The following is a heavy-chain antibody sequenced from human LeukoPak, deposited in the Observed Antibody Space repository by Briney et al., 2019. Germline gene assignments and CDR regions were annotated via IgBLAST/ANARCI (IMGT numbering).Heavy chain of an antibody. J-gene: IGHJ5*01. V-gene: IGHV4-34*01. D-gene: IGHD3-10*02. CDR2: INHSGST. CDR3: ARLCPWFDS. CDR1: GGSFSGYY. Sequence: PSETLSLTCAVYGGSFSGYYWSWIRQPPGKGLEWIGEINHSGSTNYNPSLKSRVTISVDTSKNQFSLKLSSVAAADTAVYYCARLCPWFDSWGQGTLVTVSS.